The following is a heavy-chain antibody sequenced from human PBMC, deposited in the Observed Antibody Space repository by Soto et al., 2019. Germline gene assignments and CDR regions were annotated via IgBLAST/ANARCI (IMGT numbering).Heavy chain of an antibody. Sequence: GSLGLSCSASGFTFSSYAMSWVRQASGKGLEWVSAISGSGGSTYYADSVKGRFTISRDNSKNTLYLQMNSLRAEDTAVYYCAKDESPAEYYDFWSGYFGPYDYWGQGTLVTVSS. V-gene: IGHV3-23*01. J-gene: IGHJ4*02. CDR1: GFTFSSYA. CDR2: ISGSGGST. D-gene: IGHD3-3*01. CDR3: AKDESPAEYYDFWSGYFGPYDY.